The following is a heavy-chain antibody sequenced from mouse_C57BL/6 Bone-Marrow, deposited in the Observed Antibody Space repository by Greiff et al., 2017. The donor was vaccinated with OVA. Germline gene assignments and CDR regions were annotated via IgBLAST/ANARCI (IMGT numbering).Heavy chain of an antibody. CDR1: GYTFTSYW. Sequence: VQLQQSGTVLARPGASVKMSCKTSGYTFTSYWMHWVNQRPGQGLEWIGAIYPGNSDTSYNQKFKGKAKLTAVTSASTAYMELSSLTNEDSAVYYCTGRLGSHWYFDVWGTGTTVTVSS. CDR2: IYPGNSDT. D-gene: IGHD1-1*02. V-gene: IGHV1-5*01. J-gene: IGHJ1*03. CDR3: TGRLGSHWYFDV.